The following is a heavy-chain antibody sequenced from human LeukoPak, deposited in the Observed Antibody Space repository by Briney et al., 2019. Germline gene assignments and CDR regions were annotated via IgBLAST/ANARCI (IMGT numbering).Heavy chain of an antibody. CDR2: ISYDGSNK. J-gene: IGHJ6*02. V-gene: IGHV3-30*14. CDR1: GFTFSSYA. D-gene: IGHD4-17*01. Sequence: PGGSLRLSCAASGFTFSSYAMHWVRQAPGKGLEWVAVISYDGSNKYYADSVKGRFTISRDNSKNTLYLQMNSLRAEDTAVYYCARLPGDYYYYYYGMDVWGQGTTVTVSS. CDR3: ARLPGDYYYYYYGMDV.